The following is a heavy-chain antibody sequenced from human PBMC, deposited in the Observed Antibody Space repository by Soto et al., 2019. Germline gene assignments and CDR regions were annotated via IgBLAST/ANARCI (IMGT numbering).Heavy chain of an antibody. J-gene: IGHJ6*03. CDR3: AGDPGRAIGLYYYYMDV. CDR1: GFTYSSYA. Sequence: PGGSLRLSCAASGFTYSSYAMHWVRQAPGKGLEYVSAISSNGGSTYYANSVKGRFTISRDNSKNTLYLQMGSLRAEDMAVYYCAGDPGRAIGLYYYYMDVWGKGTPVTVSS. D-gene: IGHD2-2*02. V-gene: IGHV3-64*01. CDR2: ISSNGGST.